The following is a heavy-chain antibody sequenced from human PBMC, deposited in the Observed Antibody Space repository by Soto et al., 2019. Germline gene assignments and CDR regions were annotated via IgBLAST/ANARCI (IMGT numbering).Heavy chain of an antibody. CDR1: GYSFTTYW. V-gene: IGHV5-51*01. Sequence: EVQLVQSGPEVKKAGESLKISCKGFGYSFTTYWIGWVRQMPGKGLEWMGIIYPADSDARYNPSFQGQVTFSVDNSITTAYLQWSSLKASDTAIYYCARDDSFDYWGQGTLVTVSS. J-gene: IGHJ4*02. CDR2: IYPADSDA. CDR3: ARDDSFDY.